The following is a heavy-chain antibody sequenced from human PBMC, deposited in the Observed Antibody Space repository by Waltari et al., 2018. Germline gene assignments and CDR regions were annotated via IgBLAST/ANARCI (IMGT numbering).Heavy chain of an antibody. CDR2: ISGSGVGT. CDR3: AKIVTRSHFDY. V-gene: IGHV3-23*01. Sequence: VQLLESGGGLVQPGESLRLACVASGFTFSHTGLQWFRQAPGKGLEWLSSISGSGVGTYYADSVKGRFTISRDNSKNTLFLHMNSLTAEDTASYYCAKIVTRSHFDYWGQGTLVTVSS. CDR1: GFTFSHTG. D-gene: IGHD2-21*01. J-gene: IGHJ4*02.